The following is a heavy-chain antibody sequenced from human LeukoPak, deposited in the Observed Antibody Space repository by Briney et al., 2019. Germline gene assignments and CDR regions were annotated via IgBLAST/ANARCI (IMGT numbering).Heavy chain of an antibody. CDR3: ARDGEMATSPFDY. J-gene: IGHJ4*02. V-gene: IGHV3-74*01. D-gene: IGHD5-24*01. CDR2: ITNDGSST. CDR1: GLTFSSHW. Sequence: GGSLRLSCAASGLTFSSHWMHWVRQAPGKGLVWVSRITNDGSSTTYADSVKGRFTISRDNAKNSLYLQMNSLRAEDTAVYYCARDGEMATSPFDYWGQGTLVTVSS.